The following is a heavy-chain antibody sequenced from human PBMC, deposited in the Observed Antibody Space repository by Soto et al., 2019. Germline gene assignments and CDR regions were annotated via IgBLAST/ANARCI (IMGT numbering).Heavy chain of an antibody. Sequence: QVQLVESGGGVVQPGRSLRLSCAASGFTFSSSGMHWVRQAPGKGLEWVAVISYDGSNKFYADSVKGRFTISRDNFRNTLYLQMXXXXXXXXXXXXXXKEFHSXNXXDXW. J-gene: IGHJ4*01. CDR3: XKEFHSXNXXDX. V-gene: IGHV3-30*03. CDR2: ISYDGSNK. CDR1: GFTFSSSG. D-gene: IGHD2-15*01.